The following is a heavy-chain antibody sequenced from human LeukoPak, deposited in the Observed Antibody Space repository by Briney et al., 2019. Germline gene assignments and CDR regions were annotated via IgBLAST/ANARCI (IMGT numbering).Heavy chain of an antibody. CDR2: ISGSGGST. J-gene: IGHJ4*02. CDR1: GFTFSSYA. Sequence: SGGSLRLSCAASGFTFSSYAMSWVRQAPGKGREWVSAISGSGGSTYYADSVKGRFTISRDNSKNTLYLQMNSLRAEDTAVYYCAKDTAYYYGSGSFYFDYWGQGTLVTVSS. V-gene: IGHV3-23*01. D-gene: IGHD3-10*01. CDR3: AKDTAYYYGSGSFYFDY.